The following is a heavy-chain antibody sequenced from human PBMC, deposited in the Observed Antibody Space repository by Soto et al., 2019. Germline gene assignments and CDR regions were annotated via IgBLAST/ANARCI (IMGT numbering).Heavy chain of an antibody. Sequence: EASMKVSCKASGYTLFSHSISWVRQAPGQGLEWMGGIIPIFGTANYAQKFQGRVTITADESTSTAYMELSSLRSEDTAVYYCARAGIAARPYYYGMDVWGQGTTVTVSS. J-gene: IGHJ6*02. D-gene: IGHD6-6*01. CDR2: IIPIFGTA. CDR1: GYTLFSHS. V-gene: IGHV1-69*13. CDR3: ARAGIAARPYYYGMDV.